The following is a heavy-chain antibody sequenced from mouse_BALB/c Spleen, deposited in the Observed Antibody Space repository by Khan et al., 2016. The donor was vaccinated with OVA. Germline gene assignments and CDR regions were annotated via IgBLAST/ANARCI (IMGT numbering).Heavy chain of an antibody. CDR3: ERIKKIVATDFDY. V-gene: IGHV1S81*02. CDR2: TNPTNGRT. Sequence: QVQLQQPGAELVKAGASVKMSCKASGYTFTSYWMHWVKQRLGQGLEWFAETNPTNGRTYYNEKFKSKATLTVDKSSSTAYMLLSGPTFEDSAVYYCERIKKIVATDFDYWGQGTTLTGSS. CDR1: GYTFTSYW. J-gene: IGHJ2*01. D-gene: IGHD1-1*01.